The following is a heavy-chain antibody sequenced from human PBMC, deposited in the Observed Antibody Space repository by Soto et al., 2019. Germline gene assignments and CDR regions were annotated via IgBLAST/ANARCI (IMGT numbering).Heavy chain of an antibody. Sequence: QVQLQESGPGLVKPSETLSLTCTVSGGSISSYYWSWIRQPPGKGLEWIGYTYYSGTTNYNPSLKSRVTLSLDTSKNQVSLKLSSVTAADTAVYYCARHFLAYGLGYYYYGMDVWGRGTTVTVSS. V-gene: IGHV4-59*08. CDR2: TYYSGTT. CDR3: ARHFLAYGLGYYYYGMDV. CDR1: GGSISSYY. D-gene: IGHD4-17*01. J-gene: IGHJ6*02.